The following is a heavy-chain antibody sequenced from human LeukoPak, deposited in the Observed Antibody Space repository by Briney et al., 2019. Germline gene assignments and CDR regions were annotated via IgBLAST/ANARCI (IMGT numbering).Heavy chain of an antibody. CDR3: ARDHIVGASNFDY. CDR1: GFTFSRYE. J-gene: IGHJ4*02. CDR2: IKQDGSEK. V-gene: IGHV3-7*04. Sequence: PGGSLRLSCAASGFTFSRYELNWVRQAPGKGLEWVANIKQDGSEKYYVDSVKGRFTISRDNAQNSLYLQMNSLRAEDTAVYYCARDHIVGASNFDYWGQGTLVTVSS. D-gene: IGHD1-26*01.